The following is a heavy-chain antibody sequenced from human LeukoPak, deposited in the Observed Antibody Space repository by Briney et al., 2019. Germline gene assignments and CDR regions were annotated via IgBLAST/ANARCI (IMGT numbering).Heavy chain of an antibody. D-gene: IGHD5-12*01. Sequence: PSETLSLTCTVSGGSISSYYWSWNRQPAGKGLEWIGRIYTSGSTNYNPSLKSRVTMSVDTSKNQFSLKLSSVTAADTAVYYCARDLRGYSGYALDYWGQGTLVTVSS. V-gene: IGHV4-4*07. CDR3: ARDLRGYSGYALDY. CDR1: GGSISSYY. J-gene: IGHJ4*02. CDR2: IYTSGST.